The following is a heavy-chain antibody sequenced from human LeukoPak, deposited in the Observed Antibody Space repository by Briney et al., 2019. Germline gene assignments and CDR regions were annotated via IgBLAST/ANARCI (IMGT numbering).Heavy chain of an antibody. D-gene: IGHD6-13*01. CDR2: IYHIGST. CDR3: ARRIAAAAEDY. Sequence: SETLSLTRTVSDGSISSYYWTWIRQSPGKGLEWIGYIYHIGSTNYSPSLKSRVTISLDTSKNQFSLKLSSVTAADTAVYYCARRIAAAAEDYWGQGTLVTVSS. V-gene: IGHV4-59*08. J-gene: IGHJ4*02. CDR1: DGSISSYY.